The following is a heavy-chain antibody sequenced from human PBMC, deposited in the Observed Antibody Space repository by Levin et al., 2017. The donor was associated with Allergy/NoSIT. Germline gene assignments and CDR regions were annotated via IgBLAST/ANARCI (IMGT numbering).Heavy chain of an antibody. CDR3: AHRRPGLQGVIGFDY. Sequence: SGPTLVKPPQTLTLTCTFSGFSLSTSGVGVGWIRQPPGKALEWLALIYWDDDKRYSPSLKSRLTITKDTSKNQVVLTMTNMDPVDTATYYCAHRRPGLQGVIGFDYWGQGTLVTVSS. D-gene: IGHD3-10*01. J-gene: IGHJ4*02. CDR2: IYWDDDK. CDR1: GFSLSTSGVG. V-gene: IGHV2-5*02.